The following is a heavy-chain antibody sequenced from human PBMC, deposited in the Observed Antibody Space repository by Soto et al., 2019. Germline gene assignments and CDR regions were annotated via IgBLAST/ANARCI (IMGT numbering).Heavy chain of an antibody. CDR2: ISAHTGSS. Sequence: QVQLVQSGAEVKKPGASVKVSCKASGYTFTSSGMSWVRQAPGQGLEWMGRISAHTGSSEYAQRFQDRVTMTTDRSTSTAYMELRSLRSDDTAFYYCARAFFYQGSDSRGYSFDAFDFWGPGTLVTVSS. V-gene: IGHV1-18*01. D-gene: IGHD3-22*01. CDR1: GYTFTSSG. J-gene: IGHJ3*01. CDR3: ARAFFYQGSDSRGYSFDAFDF.